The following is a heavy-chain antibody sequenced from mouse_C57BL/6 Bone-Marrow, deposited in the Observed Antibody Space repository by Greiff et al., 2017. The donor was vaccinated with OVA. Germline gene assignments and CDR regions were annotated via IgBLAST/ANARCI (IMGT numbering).Heavy chain of an antibody. CDR1: GFTFSSYA. J-gene: IGHJ1*03. CDR2: ISDGGSYT. Sequence: EVQLVESGGGLVKPGGSLKLSCAASGFTFSSYAMSWVRQTPEKRLEWVATISDGGSYTYYPDNVKGRFTISRDNAKNNLYLQMSHLKSEDTAMYYCARDPPITTVVEDWYFDVWGTGTTVTVSS. CDR3: ARDPPITTVVEDWYFDV. V-gene: IGHV5-4*01. D-gene: IGHD1-1*01.